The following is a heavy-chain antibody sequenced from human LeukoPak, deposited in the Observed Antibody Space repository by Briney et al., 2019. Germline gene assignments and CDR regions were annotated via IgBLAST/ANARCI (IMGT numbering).Heavy chain of an antibody. Sequence: GGSLRLSCAASGFTFSSYAMSWVRQAPGKGLEWVSVISGSGGSTYYADSVKGRFTISRDNSKNTLYLQMNSLRAEDTAVYYCARIWRVTYDTSGYTDYWGQGTLVTVSS. D-gene: IGHD3-22*01. J-gene: IGHJ4*02. CDR1: GFTFSSYA. V-gene: IGHV3-23*01. CDR3: ARIWRVTYDTSGYTDY. CDR2: ISGSGGST.